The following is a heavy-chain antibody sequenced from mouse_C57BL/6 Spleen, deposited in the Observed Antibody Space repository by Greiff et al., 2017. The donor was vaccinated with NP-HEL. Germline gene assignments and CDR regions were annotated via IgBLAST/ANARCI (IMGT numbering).Heavy chain of an antibody. CDR2: ISSGSSTI. Sequence: EVQGVESGGGLVKPGGSLKLSCAASGFTFSDYGMHWVRQAPEKGLEWVAYISSGSSTIYYADTVKGRFTISRDNAKNTLFLQMTSLRSEDTAMYYCARGRNYYGTPYAMDYWGQGTSVTVSS. CDR1: GFTFSDYG. CDR3: ARGRNYYGTPYAMDY. D-gene: IGHD1-1*01. V-gene: IGHV5-17*01. J-gene: IGHJ4*01.